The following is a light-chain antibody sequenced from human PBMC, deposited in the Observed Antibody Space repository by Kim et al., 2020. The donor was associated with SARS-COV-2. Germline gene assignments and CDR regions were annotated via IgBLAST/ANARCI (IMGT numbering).Light chain of an antibody. J-gene: IGKJ5*01. CDR3: QQRSNWIT. CDR1: QSVSSY. CDR2: DAS. V-gene: IGKV3-11*01. Sequence: SVSPGDRATLSCRASQSVSSYLAWYQQKPGQAPRLLIYDASNRATGIPARFSGSGSGTDFTLTISSLEPEDFAVYYCQQRSNWITFGQGTRLEIK.